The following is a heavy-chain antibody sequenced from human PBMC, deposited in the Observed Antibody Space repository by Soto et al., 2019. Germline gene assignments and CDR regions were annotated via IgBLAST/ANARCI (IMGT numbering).Heavy chain of an antibody. J-gene: IGHJ4*02. D-gene: IGHD6-13*01. V-gene: IGHV3-30*03. Sequence: QVQLVESGGGVVQPGRSLRLSCAASGFTFSNFGMQWVCQAPGKGLEWVASISYDGNIKYSADSVKGRFTISRDNSKNTLYLQMNSLRSEDTSVYYCARFWGPVTAAVDDYWGQGTLVTVSS. CDR2: ISYDGNIK. CDR3: ARFWGPVTAAVDDY. CDR1: GFTFSNFG.